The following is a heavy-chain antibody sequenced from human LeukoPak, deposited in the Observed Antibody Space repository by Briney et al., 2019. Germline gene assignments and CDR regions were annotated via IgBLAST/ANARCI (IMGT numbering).Heavy chain of an antibody. CDR2: ISGSGGST. CDR1: GFTFSSYA. D-gene: IGHD3-22*01. J-gene: IGHJ4*02. V-gene: IGHV3-23*01. CDR3: AKEGTYYYDSSGYHYTRTEQNYFDY. Sequence: PGGSLRLSCAASGFTFSSYAMSWVRQAPGKGLEWVSAISGSGGSTYYADSVKGRFTISRDNSKNTLYLQMNSLRAEDTAVYYCAKEGTYYYDSSGYHYTRTEQNYFDYWGQGTLVTVSS.